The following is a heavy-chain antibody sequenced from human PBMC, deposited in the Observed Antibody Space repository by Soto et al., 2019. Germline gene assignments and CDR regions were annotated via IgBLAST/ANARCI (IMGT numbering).Heavy chain of an antibody. J-gene: IGHJ6*02. Sequence: QVQLVQSGAEVKKPWSSVKVSCKASGGTFSSYAISWVRQAPGQGLEWMGGIIPIFGTANYAQKFQGRVTITADESTSTAYMELSSLRSEDTAVYYCARVDGHCTTGVCYPAPYYYYGMDVWGQGTTVTVSS. V-gene: IGHV1-69*01. CDR2: IIPIFGTA. CDR1: GGTFSSYA. CDR3: ARVDGHCTTGVCYPAPYYYYGMDV. D-gene: IGHD2-8*01.